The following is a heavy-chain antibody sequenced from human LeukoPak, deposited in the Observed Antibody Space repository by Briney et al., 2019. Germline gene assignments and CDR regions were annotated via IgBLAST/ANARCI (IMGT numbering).Heavy chain of an antibody. CDR1: VYTFTSFG. J-gene: IGHJ4*02. CDR3: ARSVPSDY. V-gene: IGHV1-18*01. CDR2: ISVYNGDT. Sequence: ASVTVSCKASVYTFTSFGISWVRQAPGQGLEWMGWISVYNGDTNYAQKFQGRVTMTTDTSTNTVYMELRNLRSDDTAVYYCARSVPSDYWGQGTLVTVSS.